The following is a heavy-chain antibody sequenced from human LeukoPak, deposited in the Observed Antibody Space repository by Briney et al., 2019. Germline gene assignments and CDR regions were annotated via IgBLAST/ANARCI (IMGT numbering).Heavy chain of an antibody. J-gene: IGHJ4*02. V-gene: IGHV3-23*01. Sequence: GGSLRLSCAASGFTFNNYAMSWVRQAPGKGLEWVSGISSGGNAYYADSVKGRFTISRDNSENTLNLQMNSLRAEDTAIYYCAKARAGDITAAFNYWGQGTLVTVSS. CDR2: ISSGGNA. D-gene: IGHD6-13*01. CDR3: AKARAGDITAAFNY. CDR1: GFTFNNYA.